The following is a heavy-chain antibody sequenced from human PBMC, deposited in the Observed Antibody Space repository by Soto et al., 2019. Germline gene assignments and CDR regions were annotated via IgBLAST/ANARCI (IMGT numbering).Heavy chain of an antibody. CDR3: AKALTTYYDFWSGYLPDY. Sequence: PGESLKISCAASGFTFSSYGMHWVRQAPGKGLEWVAVISYDGSNKYYADSVKGRFTISRDNSKNTLYLQMNSLRAEDTAVYYCAKALTTYYDFWSGYLPDYWGQGTLVTVSS. CDR2: ISYDGSNK. V-gene: IGHV3-30*18. CDR1: GFTFSSYG. J-gene: IGHJ4*02. D-gene: IGHD3-3*01.